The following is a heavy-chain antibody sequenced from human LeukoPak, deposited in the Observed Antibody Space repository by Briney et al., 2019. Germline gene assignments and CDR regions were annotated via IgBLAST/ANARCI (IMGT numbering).Heavy chain of an antibody. CDR1: GYTLTELS. J-gene: IGHJ3*02. CDR3: ATTTHHYYDSRDYDAFDI. Sequence: ASVKVSCKVSGYTLTELSMHWVRPAPGKGLEWMGGFDPEDGETIYAQKFQGRVTMTEDTSTDTAYMELSSLRSEDTAVYYCATTTHHYYDSRDYDAFDIWGQGTMVTVSS. CDR2: FDPEDGET. V-gene: IGHV1-24*01. D-gene: IGHD3-22*01.